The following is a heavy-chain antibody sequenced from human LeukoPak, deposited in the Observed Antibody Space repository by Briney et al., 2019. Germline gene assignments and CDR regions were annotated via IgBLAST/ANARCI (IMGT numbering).Heavy chain of an antibody. J-gene: IGHJ4*02. D-gene: IGHD3-10*01. Sequence: SETLSLTCTISGASMSNYYWSWIRQPPGKRPEWMAYISDSGSDIYNPSLKSRVAISVDTSKNQFSLKVTSVTAADTAVYFCARHRRNYYGTGGSPFDVWGQGILVTVSS. CDR1: GASMSNYY. V-gene: IGHV4-59*08. CDR3: ARHRRNYYGTGGSPFDV. CDR2: ISDSGSD.